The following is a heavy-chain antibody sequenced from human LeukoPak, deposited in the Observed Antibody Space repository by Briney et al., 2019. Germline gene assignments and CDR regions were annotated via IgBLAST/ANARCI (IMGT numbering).Heavy chain of an antibody. CDR1: GFTFSNYW. D-gene: IGHD6-13*01. CDR2: IKQDGSEK. Sequence: GGSLRLSCAASGFTFSNYWMSWVRQASGKGLEWVANIKQDGSEKNYVDSVKGRFTISRDNAKTSLFLQMNSLRAEDTAVYYCARGRSGAGGYWGQGTLVTVSS. J-gene: IGHJ4*02. CDR3: ARGRSGAGGY. V-gene: IGHV3-7*01.